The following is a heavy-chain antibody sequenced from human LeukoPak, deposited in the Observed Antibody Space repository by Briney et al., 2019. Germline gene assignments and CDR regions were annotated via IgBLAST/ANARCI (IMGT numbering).Heavy chain of an antibody. D-gene: IGHD3-10*01. CDR3: ARALWFGETFPAY. CDR1: GFTFSSFW. J-gene: IGHJ4*02. Sequence: PGRSLRLSCAASGFTFSSFWMHWVRQAPGKGLVWVSRINTDGGSATYADSVKGRFTISRDNAKNSLYLQMNSLRAEDTAVYYCARALWFGETFPAYWGQGTLVTVSS. CDR2: INTDGGSA. V-gene: IGHV3-74*01.